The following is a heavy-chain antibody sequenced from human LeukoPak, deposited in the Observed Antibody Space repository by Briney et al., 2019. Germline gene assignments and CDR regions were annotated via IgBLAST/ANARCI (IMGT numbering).Heavy chain of an antibody. CDR2: IYQSGST. CDR1: GGSISSSSYY. J-gene: IGHJ4*02. D-gene: IGHD3-10*01. CDR3: AREVTYYYGSGSSYFDY. V-gene: IGHV4-39*07. Sequence: PSETLSLTCTVSGGSISSSSYYWGWIRQPPGKGLEWIGSIYQSGSTYYNPSLKSRVTISVDTSKNQFSLKLSSVTAADTAVYYCAREVTYYYGSGSSYFDYWGQGTLVTVSS.